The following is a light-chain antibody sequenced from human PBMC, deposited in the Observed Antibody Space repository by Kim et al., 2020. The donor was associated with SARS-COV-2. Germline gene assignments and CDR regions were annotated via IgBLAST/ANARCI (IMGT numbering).Light chain of an antibody. J-gene: IGLJ2*01. V-gene: IGLV2-18*02. Sequence: QSALTQPPSVSGSPGQSVTISCTGTSSDVGSYNRVSWYQQPPGTAPKLMIYEVTNRPSGVPDRFFGSKSGNTASLTISGLQAEDEADYYCSSYARSSTYVVFGGGTQLTVL. CDR3: SSYARSSTYVV. CDR2: EVT. CDR1: SSDVGSYNR.